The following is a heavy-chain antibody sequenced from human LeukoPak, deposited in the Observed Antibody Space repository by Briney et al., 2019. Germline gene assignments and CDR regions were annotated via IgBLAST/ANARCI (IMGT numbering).Heavy chain of an antibody. D-gene: IGHD5-18*01. J-gene: IGHJ5*02. CDR3: ARQFRRIQLWTMGSWFDP. CDR2: IYHSGST. V-gene: IGHV4-38-2*02. CDR1: GYSISSGYY. Sequence: NPSETLSLTCTVSGYSISSGYYWGWIRQPPGKGLEWIGSIYHSGSTYYNPSLKSRVTISVDTSKNQFSLKLSSVTAADTAVYYCARQFRRIQLWTMGSWFDPWGQGTLVTVSS.